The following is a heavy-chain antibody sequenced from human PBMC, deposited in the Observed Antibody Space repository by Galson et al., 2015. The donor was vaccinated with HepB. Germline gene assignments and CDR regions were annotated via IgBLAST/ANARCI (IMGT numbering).Heavy chain of an antibody. CDR1: GFTFSNAW. Sequence: SLRLSCAASGFTFSNAWMSWVRQAPGKGLEWVGRIKSKTDGGTTDYAAPVKGRFTISRDDSKNTLYLQMNSLKTEDTAVYYCTTDYYYDSSGYGIFDYWGQGTLVTVSS. D-gene: IGHD3-22*01. J-gene: IGHJ4*02. CDR2: IKSKTDGGTT. CDR3: TTDYYYDSSGYGIFDY. V-gene: IGHV3-15*01.